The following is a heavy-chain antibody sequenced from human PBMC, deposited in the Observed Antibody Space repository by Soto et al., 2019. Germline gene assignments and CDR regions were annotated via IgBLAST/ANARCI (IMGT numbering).Heavy chain of an antibody. Sequence: GGSLRLSCAASGFTFSSYAMHWVRQAPGKGLEWVAVISYDGSNKYYADSVKGRFTISRDNSKNTLYLQMNSLRAEDTAVYYCASPSRNNHYYHSNPDYFDYWGQGTLVTVSS. J-gene: IGHJ4*02. CDR1: GFTFSSYA. V-gene: IGHV3-30-3*01. D-gene: IGHD3-22*01. CDR3: ASPSRNNHYYHSNPDYFDY. CDR2: ISYDGSNK.